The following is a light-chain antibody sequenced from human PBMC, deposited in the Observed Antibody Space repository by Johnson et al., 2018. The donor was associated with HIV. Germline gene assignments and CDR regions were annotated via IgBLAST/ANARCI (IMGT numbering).Light chain of an antibody. V-gene: IGLV1-51*01. Sequence: QSVLTQSPSVSAAPGQKVTISCSGSNSNIGNNYISWYQQLPRTAPKLLIYDTYKRPSGIPDRFSASKSGTSATLGITGLQTGDEADYYCGTWDSSLNAYVFGTGTKVTFL. J-gene: IGLJ1*01. CDR1: NSNIGNNY. CDR3: GTWDSSLNAYV. CDR2: DTY.